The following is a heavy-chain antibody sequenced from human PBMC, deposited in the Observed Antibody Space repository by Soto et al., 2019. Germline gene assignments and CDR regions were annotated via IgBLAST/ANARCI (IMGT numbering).Heavy chain of an antibody. CDR2: INSDGSAT. Sequence: EVQLVESGGGLVQPGGSLRLSCAASGFTFSSYWMHWVRQAPGKGLVWVSRINSDGSATSYADSVKGRFTISRDNAKNTLYLQMNSLRAEDTAVYYCARGGSLNWYFDLWGRGTLVTVST. D-gene: IGHD1-26*01. CDR1: GFTFSSYW. J-gene: IGHJ2*01. CDR3: ARGGSLNWYFDL. V-gene: IGHV3-74*01.